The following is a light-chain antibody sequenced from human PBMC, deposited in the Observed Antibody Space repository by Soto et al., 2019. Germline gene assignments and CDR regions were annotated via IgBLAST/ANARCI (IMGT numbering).Light chain of an antibody. CDR1: QSVSSSY. J-gene: IGKJ1*01. CDR2: DAS. CDR3: QQFHYWWT. Sequence: IVLTQSPGTLSLSPGERASLSCRASQSVSSSYLAWYQQKPGQAPRLLIYDASTRATGIPARFSGSGSGTEFTLTISSLQSEDFAFYYCQQFHYWWTFGQGTKVDIK. V-gene: IGKV3-15*01.